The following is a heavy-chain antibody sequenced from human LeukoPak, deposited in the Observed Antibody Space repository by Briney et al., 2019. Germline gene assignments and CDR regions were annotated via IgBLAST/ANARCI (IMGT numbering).Heavy chain of an antibody. Sequence: GGSLRLSCAASAFTFSSYAMSWVRQAPGKGLEWVSAISGSGGSTYYADSVKGRFTISRDNFKNTLYLQMNGLRTEDTAVYHCTKEQIGYSYASVWGQGTMVTVSS. CDR2: ISGSGGST. V-gene: IGHV3-23*01. CDR1: AFTFSSYA. D-gene: IGHD5-18*01. CDR3: TKEQIGYSYASV. J-gene: IGHJ3*01.